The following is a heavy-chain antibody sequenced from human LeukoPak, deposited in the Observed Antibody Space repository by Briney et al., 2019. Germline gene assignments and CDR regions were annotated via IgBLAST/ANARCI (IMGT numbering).Heavy chain of an antibody. Sequence: PSETLSLTCTVSGGSISSYYWSWIRQPPGKGLEWIGYIYYSGSTNYNPSLKSRVTISVDTSKNQFPLKLSSVTAADTAVYYCARLVITRDYFDYWGQGTLVTVSS. D-gene: IGHD3-22*01. CDR2: IYYSGST. J-gene: IGHJ4*02. V-gene: IGHV4-59*08. CDR3: ARLVITRDYFDY. CDR1: GGSISSYY.